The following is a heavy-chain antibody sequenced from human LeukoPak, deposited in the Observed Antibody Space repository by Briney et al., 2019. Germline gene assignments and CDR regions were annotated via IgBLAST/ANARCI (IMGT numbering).Heavy chain of an antibody. CDR3: AKDFVVVPGNVNYFDY. CDR2: ISAYNGNT. V-gene: IGHV1-18*01. D-gene: IGHD2-21*02. CDR1: GYTFTSYG. J-gene: IGHJ4*02. Sequence: ASVKVSCKASGYTFTSYGISWVRQAPGQGLEWMGWISAYNGNTNYAQKLQGRVTMTTDTSTSTAYMELRSLRSDDTAVYYCAKDFVVVPGNVNYFDYWGQGTLVTVSS.